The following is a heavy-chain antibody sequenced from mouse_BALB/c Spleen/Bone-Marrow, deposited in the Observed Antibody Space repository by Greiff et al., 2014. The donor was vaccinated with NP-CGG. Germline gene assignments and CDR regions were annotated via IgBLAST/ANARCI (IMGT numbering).Heavy chain of an antibody. D-gene: IGHD1-1*01. J-gene: IGHJ2*01. Sequence: VQLQQSGAALVKPGASVELSCTASGFTIKDTYMHWVRQRPEQGLEWIGRIDPANGNTKYDPKFKGKATLTADTSSNTAYLQPRSLTTEDTAVNYCANNYYGSHFDNWGKGTPLPVPS. V-gene: IGHV14-3*02. CDR2: IDPANGNT. CDR3: ANNYYGSHFDN. CDR1: GFTIKDTY.